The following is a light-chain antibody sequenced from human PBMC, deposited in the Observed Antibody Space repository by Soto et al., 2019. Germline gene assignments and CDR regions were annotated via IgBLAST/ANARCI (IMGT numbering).Light chain of an antibody. J-gene: IGLJ3*02. CDR1: SSDVGSYNL. CDR3: CSYAGGSTPWV. CDR2: EVT. V-gene: IGLV2-23*02. Sequence: QSALTQPASVSGSPGQSIAISCTGTSSDVGSYNLVSWYQHHPGKAPKLMIYEVTKRPSGVSDRFFASKPGNTASLTISGLQAEDEADYFCCSYAGGSTPWVFGGGTKVTVL.